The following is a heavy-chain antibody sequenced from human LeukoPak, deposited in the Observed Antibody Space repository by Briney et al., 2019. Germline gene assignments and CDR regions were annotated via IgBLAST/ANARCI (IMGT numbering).Heavy chain of an antibody. CDR3: AKATGYLL. Sequence: GGSLRLPCAASGFTFSSYAMSWVRQAPGKGLEWVSSVSYSGGNTYYADSVKGRFTISRDNSENTLYLQMNSLRAEDTAVYYCAKATGYLLWGQGTLVIVSS. V-gene: IGHV3-23*01. D-gene: IGHD1-14*01. CDR2: VSYSGGNT. J-gene: IGHJ4*02. CDR1: GFTFSSYA.